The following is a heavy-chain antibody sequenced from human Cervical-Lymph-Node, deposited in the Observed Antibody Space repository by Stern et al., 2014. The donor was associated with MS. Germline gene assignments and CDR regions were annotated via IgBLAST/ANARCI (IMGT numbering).Heavy chain of an antibody. V-gene: IGHV1-69*01. CDR1: GGTFSSYA. D-gene: IGHD3-10*01. Sequence: VQLVESGAEVKKPGSSVKVSCKASGGTFSSYAISWVRQAPGQGLEWMGGIIPIFCTANYAQKFQGRVTITADESTSKAYMELSSLRSEDTAVYYCARATSPMVRGVIYWFDPWGQGTLVTVSS. CDR2: IIPIFCTA. CDR3: ARATSPMVRGVIYWFDP. J-gene: IGHJ5*02.